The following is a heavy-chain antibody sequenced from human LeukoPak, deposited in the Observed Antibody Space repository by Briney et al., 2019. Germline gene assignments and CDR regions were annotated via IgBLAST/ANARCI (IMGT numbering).Heavy chain of an antibody. Sequence: GGSVTVSCTASGYTFSSYAINWVRQAPGQGLEWMGGIIPILGIANYAKKFQGRVTITAEKTTSTAYRELSSLRSEDTAVYYCARDLTRHYSSGQHDYWGQGTLVTVSS. D-gene: IGHD6-19*01. J-gene: IGHJ4*02. CDR2: IIPILGIA. CDR1: GYTFSSYA. V-gene: IGHV1-69*10. CDR3: ARDLTRHYSSGQHDY.